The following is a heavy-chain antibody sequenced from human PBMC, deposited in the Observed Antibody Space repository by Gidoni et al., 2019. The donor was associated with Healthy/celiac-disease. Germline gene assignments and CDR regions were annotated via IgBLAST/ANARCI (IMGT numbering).Heavy chain of an antibody. V-gene: IGHV2-26*01. D-gene: IGHD3-3*01. CDR1: GFSLSNARLG. Sequence: QVTLKESVPVLVKPTETLTLTCTVSGFSLSNARLGVIWIRQPPGKALEWLAHIFSKDEKSYSTALKSRLTISKDTSKSQVVLTMTNMDPVDTATYYCARVRFLEWSNRYFYMDVWGKGTTVTVSS. CDR3: ARVRFLEWSNRYFYMDV. CDR2: IFSKDEK. J-gene: IGHJ6*03.